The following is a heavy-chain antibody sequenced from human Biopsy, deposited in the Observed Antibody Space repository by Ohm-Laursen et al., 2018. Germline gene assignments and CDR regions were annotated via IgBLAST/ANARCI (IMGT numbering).Heavy chain of an antibody. CDR2: IWYDGSNK. CDR1: GFTFSSYG. Sequence: RSLRLSCSASGFTFSSYGMHWVRQAPGKGLEWVAVIWYDGSNKYSADSVKGRFSISRDNSKNTVYLQMNSLRAADTAVYYCARDRYYGSESYYSHYNMDVWGQGTTVSVSS. CDR3: ARDRYYGSESYYSHYNMDV. V-gene: IGHV3-33*01. J-gene: IGHJ6*02. D-gene: IGHD3-10*01.